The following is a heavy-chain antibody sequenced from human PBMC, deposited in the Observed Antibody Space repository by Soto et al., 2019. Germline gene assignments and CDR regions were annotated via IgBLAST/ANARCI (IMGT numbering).Heavy chain of an antibody. D-gene: IGHD4-17*01. V-gene: IGHV4-61*01. Sequence: SETLSLTCTVSGGSVSSGSYYWSWIRQPPGKGLEWIGYIYYSGSTNYNPSLKSRVTISVDTSKNQFSLKLSSVTAADTAVYYCARGLGDYHNWFDPWGQGTLVTAPQ. CDR2: IYYSGST. J-gene: IGHJ5*02. CDR1: GGSVSSGSYY. CDR3: ARGLGDYHNWFDP.